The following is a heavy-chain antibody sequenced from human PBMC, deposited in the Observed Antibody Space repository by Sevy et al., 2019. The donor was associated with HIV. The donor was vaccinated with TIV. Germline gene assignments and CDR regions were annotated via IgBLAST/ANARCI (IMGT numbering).Heavy chain of an antibody. Sequence: GGSLRLSCAASGFTFDTYTMNWFRQAPGKGLEWVSSISFSSSYIYYADSVKDRFTISRDNAKSSLYLQMNSLRADDTAVYYCAREVSSPGYYDIAGYGDEAFDIWGQGTMVTVSS. V-gene: IGHV3-21*01. CDR2: ISFSSSYI. D-gene: IGHD3-22*01. CDR1: GFTFDTYT. J-gene: IGHJ3*02. CDR3: AREVSSPGYYDIAGYGDEAFDI.